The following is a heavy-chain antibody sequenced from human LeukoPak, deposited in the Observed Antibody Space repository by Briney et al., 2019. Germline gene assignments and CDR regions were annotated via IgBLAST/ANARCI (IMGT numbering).Heavy chain of an antibody. Sequence: GGSLRLSCAASGFTFSSYEMNWVRQAPGKGLEWVSYISSGSSTIYYADSVKGRFTISRDNAKNSLYLQINSLRAEDTAVYYCARGVNTLLLWFGEFDYWGQGTLVTVSS. CDR1: GFTFSSYE. D-gene: IGHD3-10*01. V-gene: IGHV3-48*03. J-gene: IGHJ4*02. CDR2: ISSGSSTI. CDR3: ARGVNTLLLWFGEFDY.